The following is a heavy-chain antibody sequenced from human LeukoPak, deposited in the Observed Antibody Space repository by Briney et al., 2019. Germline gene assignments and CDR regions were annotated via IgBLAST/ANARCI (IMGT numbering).Heavy chain of an antibody. Sequence: GGSLRLSCAASGCTFSRYDRSWVRQAPGKGLEWVSAISGSGCSTYYADSVKGRFTIASDNSKNTLYLQMNSLRAEDTAVYYCAKKWSSWSELDYWGQGTLVTVSS. CDR2: ISGSGCST. CDR3: AKKWSSWSELDY. D-gene: IGHD6-13*01. V-gene: IGHV3-23*01. CDR1: GCTFSRYD. J-gene: IGHJ4*02.